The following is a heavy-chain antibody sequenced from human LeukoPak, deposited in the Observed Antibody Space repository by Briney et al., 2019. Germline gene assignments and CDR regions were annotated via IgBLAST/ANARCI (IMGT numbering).Heavy chain of an antibody. CDR3: ARGIWSRTVSSYYFDY. V-gene: IGHV1-3*01. D-gene: IGHD3-3*01. J-gene: IGHJ4*02. CDR2: INAGNGHT. Sequence: ASVKVSCKASGFAFTNYAMQWVRQAPGQRLEWMGWINAGNGHTRYSQRFQGRVTITRDTSATTAYMEVTSLRSEDTAVYYCARGIWSRTVSSYYFDYWGQGTLVTVSS. CDR1: GFAFTNYA.